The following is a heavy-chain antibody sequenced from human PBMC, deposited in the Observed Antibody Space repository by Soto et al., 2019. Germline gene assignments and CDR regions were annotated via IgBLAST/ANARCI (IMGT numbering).Heavy chain of an antibody. V-gene: IGHV4-39*01. Sequence: SETLSLTCTVSGCSIVSSSYYWGWIRQPPGKGLEWIGSIYYSGSTYYNPSLKSRVTISVDTSKNQFSLKLSSVTAADTAVYYCARHVSKYYYDSSGYFPQVGGYYYGMDVWGQGTTVT. D-gene: IGHD3-22*01. J-gene: IGHJ6*02. CDR1: GCSIVSSSYY. CDR3: ARHVSKYYYDSSGYFPQVGGYYYGMDV. CDR2: IYYSGST.